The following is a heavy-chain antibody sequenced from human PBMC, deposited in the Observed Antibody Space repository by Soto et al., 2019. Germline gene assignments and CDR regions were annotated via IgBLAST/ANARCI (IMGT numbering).Heavy chain of an antibody. D-gene: IGHD3-22*01. CDR3: VKDFGYYYDHAFDV. V-gene: IGHV3-9*01. CDR2: ISWNSAII. CDR1: RFTFDDYA. Sequence: EVQLEESGGGLVQAGRSLRLSCAASRFTFDDYALHWVRQAPGKGLEWVSGISWNSAIISYADSVKGRFSISRDNAKKYVYLQMDSLRPEDTALYYCVKDFGYYYDHAFDVWGQGTMVTVSP. J-gene: IGHJ3*01.